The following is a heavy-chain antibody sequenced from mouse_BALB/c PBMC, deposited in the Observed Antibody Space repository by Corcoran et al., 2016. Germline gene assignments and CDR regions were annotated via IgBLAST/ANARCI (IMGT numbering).Heavy chain of an antibody. J-gene: IGHJ4*01. CDR3: AREGVSYYAMDY. CDR2: INTYTGEP. Sequence: QIQLVQSGPELKKPGETVKISCKASGYTFTNYGMNWVKQAPGKGLKWMGWINTYTGEPTYADDFKGRFAFSLETSASTAYLQINNLKNEDTATYFCAREGVSYYAMDYWGQGTSVTVSS. CDR1: GYTFTNYG. V-gene: IGHV9-3-1*01.